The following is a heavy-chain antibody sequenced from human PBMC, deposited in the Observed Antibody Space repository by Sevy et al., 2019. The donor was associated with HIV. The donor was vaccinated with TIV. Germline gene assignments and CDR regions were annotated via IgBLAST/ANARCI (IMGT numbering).Heavy chain of an antibody. Sequence: SETLSLTCAVYGGSFSGYYWSWIRQPPGKGLEWIGEINHSGSTNYNPSLQSRVTISVDTSKNQFSLKLSSVTAADTAVYYCATKAAAARPYYYYYMDVWGKGTTVTVSS. J-gene: IGHJ6*03. CDR2: INHSGST. CDR3: ATKAAAARPYYYYYMDV. V-gene: IGHV4-34*01. CDR1: GGSFSGYY. D-gene: IGHD6-13*01.